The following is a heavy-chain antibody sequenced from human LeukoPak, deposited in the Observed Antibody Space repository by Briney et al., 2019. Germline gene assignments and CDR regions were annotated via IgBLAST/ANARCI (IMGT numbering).Heavy chain of an antibody. D-gene: IGHD5-18*01. CDR2: IRSKAYGGTT. CDR3: TRDGGYSYGDALDAFDI. V-gene: IGHV3-49*03. Sequence: GGSLRLSCTASGFTFGDYAMSWFRQAPGKGLEWVGFIRSKAYGGTTEYAASVKGRFTISRDDSKSIAYLQMNSLKTEDTAVYYCTRDGGYSYGDALDAFDIWGQGTMVTVSS. J-gene: IGHJ3*02. CDR1: GFTFGDYA.